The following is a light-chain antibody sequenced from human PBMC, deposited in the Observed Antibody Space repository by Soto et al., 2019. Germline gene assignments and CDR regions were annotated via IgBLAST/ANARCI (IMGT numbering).Light chain of an antibody. V-gene: IGLV2-14*01. Sequence: QSALTQPASVSGSPGQSITISCTGTSRDVGGYTYVSWYQQHPGKAPKLMISEVNNRPSGVSDRFSGSKSGSTASLTISGLQAEDEADYFCSSYTSVSILIFGGGTQLTVL. CDR2: EVN. CDR3: SSYTSVSILI. J-gene: IGLJ2*01. CDR1: SRDVGGYTY.